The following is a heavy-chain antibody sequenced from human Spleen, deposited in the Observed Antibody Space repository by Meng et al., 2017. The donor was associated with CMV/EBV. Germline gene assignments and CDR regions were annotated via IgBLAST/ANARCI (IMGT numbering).Heavy chain of an antibody. D-gene: IGHD3-3*01. CDR2: INPNSGGT. V-gene: IGHV1-2*02. CDR1: GYTFTGYY. J-gene: IGHJ3*02. Sequence: ASVKVSCKASGYTFTGYYLHWVRQAPGQGLEWMGWINPNSGGTNYAQKFEGGVTMTRDTSISTAYMELSRLRSDDTAVYYCARSNDFWSGSGAFDIWGQGTMVTVSS. CDR3: ARSNDFWSGSGAFDI.